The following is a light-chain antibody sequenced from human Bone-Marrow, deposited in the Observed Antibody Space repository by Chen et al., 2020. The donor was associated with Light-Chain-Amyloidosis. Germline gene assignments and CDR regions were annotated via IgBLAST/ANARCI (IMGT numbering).Light chain of an antibody. V-gene: IGLV2-14*01. CDR3: SSYTITNTLV. CDR1: SSDVGGDNH. Sequence: QSALTQPASVSGSPGQSITISCTGTSSDVGGDNHVSWYQQHPDKDPKLMIYEVTNRPSLVPDRFSGSKSDNTASLTISGLQTEDEADYFCSSYTITNTLVFGSGTRVTVL. CDR2: EVT. J-gene: IGLJ1*01.